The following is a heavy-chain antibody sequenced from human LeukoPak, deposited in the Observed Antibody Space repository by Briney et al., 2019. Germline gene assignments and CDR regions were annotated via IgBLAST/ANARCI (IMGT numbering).Heavy chain of an antibody. CDR3: ATNTMFRGIHAFDI. CDR2: IYPGDSDT. V-gene: IGHV5-51*01. J-gene: IGHJ3*02. D-gene: IGHD3-10*01. CDR1: GYSFTSYW. Sequence: GESLKISCKGSGYSFTSYWIGWVRQLPGKGLEWRGIIYPGDSDTRYSPSFQGQVTVSDEKSISTAYLQWSSLKASYSAMYYCATNTMFRGIHAFDIWGQGTMVTVSS.